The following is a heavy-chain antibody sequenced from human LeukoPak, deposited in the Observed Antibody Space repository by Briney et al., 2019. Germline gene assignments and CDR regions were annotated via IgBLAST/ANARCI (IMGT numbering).Heavy chain of an antibody. J-gene: IGHJ4*02. D-gene: IGHD6-13*01. CDR1: GYTFSRYG. Sequence: GASVKVSCKASGYTFSRYGLSWVRQAPGQGLEWMGWISAYNGNANYAQKLQGRVTVTTDTSTGTAYMELRSLRSDDTAVYYCARDYSSSWSDFDYWGQGTLVTVSS. V-gene: IGHV1-18*01. CDR3: ARDYSSSWSDFDY. CDR2: ISAYNGNA.